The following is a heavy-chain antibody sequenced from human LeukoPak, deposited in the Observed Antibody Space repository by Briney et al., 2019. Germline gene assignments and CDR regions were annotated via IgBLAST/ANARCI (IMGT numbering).Heavy chain of an antibody. CDR2: IYYSGST. V-gene: IGHV4-59*01. CDR1: GGSISSYY. CDR3: AREVAPYDSSGYYLRKGAFDI. D-gene: IGHD3-22*01. Sequence: PSETLSLTCTVSGGSISSYYCSWIRQPPGQGLEWIGYIYYSGSTNSYPSRKCRGTISVDTAKNQFSLKLSSVTAADTAVYYCAREVAPYDSSGYYLRKGAFDIWGQGKMVTVTS. J-gene: IGHJ3*02.